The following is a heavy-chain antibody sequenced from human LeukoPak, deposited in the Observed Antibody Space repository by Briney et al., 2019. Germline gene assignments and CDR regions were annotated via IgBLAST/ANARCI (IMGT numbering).Heavy chain of an antibody. CDR1: GFTFSNYA. Sequence: GGSLRPSCAASGFTFSNYAMSWVRQAPGKGLEWVSSISSSGSSTYYADSVKGRFTISRDNSKNTLFLQMNSLRAEDTAVYYCATQRSGWHYFDYWGQGTLVTVSS. CDR3: ATQRSGWHYFDY. V-gene: IGHV3-23*01. D-gene: IGHD6-19*01. CDR2: ISSSGSST. J-gene: IGHJ4*02.